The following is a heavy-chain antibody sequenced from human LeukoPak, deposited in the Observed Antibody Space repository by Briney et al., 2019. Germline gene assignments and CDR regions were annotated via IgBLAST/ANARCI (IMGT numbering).Heavy chain of an antibody. CDR1: GYTFTVYY. CDR2: INPKSGGT. J-gene: IGHJ3*02. CDR3: ARATRETYYYDSSGYYSYEDDAFDI. V-gene: IGHV1-2*02. D-gene: IGHD3-22*01. Sequence: ASVTVSFTASGYTFTVYYMHWVRQAPGQGIGWMGWINPKSGGTNYAQKFQGRVTMTRDTSISTAYMELSRLRSDDTAVYYCARATRETYYYDSSGYYSYEDDAFDIWGQGTMVTVSS.